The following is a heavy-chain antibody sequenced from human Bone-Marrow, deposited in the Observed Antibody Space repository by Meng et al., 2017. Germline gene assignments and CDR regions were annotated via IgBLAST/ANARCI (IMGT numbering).Heavy chain of an antibody. V-gene: IGHV3-30*06. CDR2: TSYKDGSNK. CDR3: ARGSGAAGNWFDP. J-gene: IGHJ5*02. D-gene: IGHD6-13*01. CDR1: GFTFSSYG. Sequence: QVRLVGSGGGGVQPGRSLRLSCAASGFTFSSYGMHWVRQAPGKGLEWVAVTSYKDGSNKYYADSVQGRFTISRDNSKNTLFLQMNSLRGEDTAVYYCARGSGAAGNWFDPWGQGTLVTVSS.